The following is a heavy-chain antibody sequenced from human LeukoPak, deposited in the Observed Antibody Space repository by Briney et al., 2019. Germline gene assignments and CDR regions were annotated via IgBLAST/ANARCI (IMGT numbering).Heavy chain of an antibody. CDR2: ISGSGGST. J-gene: IGHJ6*02. CDR3: AKVRGWYYYYYYDMDV. D-gene: IGHD6-19*01. V-gene: IGHV3-23*01. Sequence: GGSLRLSCAASGFTFSSYAMSWVRQAPGKGLEWVSAISGSGGSTYYADSVKGGFTISRDNSKNTLYLQMNSLRAEDTAVYYCAKVRGWYYYYYYDMDVWGQGTTVTVSS. CDR1: GFTFSSYA.